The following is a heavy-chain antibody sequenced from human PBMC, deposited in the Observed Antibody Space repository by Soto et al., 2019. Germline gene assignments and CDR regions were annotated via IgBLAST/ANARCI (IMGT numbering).Heavy chain of an antibody. CDR3: GLVVVAATPGVYYYYGMDV. V-gene: IGHV1-69*06. CDR2: IIPIFGTA. D-gene: IGHD2-15*01. CDR1: GGTFSIYA. Sequence: SVKVSCKASGGTFSIYAISWVLQSPVQWLDWMGGIIPIFGTANYAQKFQGRVTITADKSTSTAYMELSSLRSEDTAVYYCGLVVVAATPGVYYYYGMDVWGQGTTVTVSS. J-gene: IGHJ6*02.